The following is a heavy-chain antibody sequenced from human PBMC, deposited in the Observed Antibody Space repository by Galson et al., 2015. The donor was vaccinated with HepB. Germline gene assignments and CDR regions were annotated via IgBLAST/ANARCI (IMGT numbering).Heavy chain of an antibody. CDR1: GFNFPAYW. V-gene: IGHV3-7*03. CDR3: TDLLGDF. Sequence: SLRLSCAASGFNFPAYWMSWARQTPGKGLEWVANLKDDGSEEHYVDSVKGRFTISRDNARESLYLQMNSLRAEDTAVYYCTDLLGDFWGQGTLVTVSS. J-gene: IGHJ4*02. CDR2: LKDDGSEE. D-gene: IGHD7-27*01.